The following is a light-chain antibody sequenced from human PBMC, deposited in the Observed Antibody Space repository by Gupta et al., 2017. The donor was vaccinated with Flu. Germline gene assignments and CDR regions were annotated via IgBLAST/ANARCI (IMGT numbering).Light chain of an antibody. CDR1: EPISTY. J-gene: IGKJ2*01. Sequence: DIRMTQPPSSLSADVGDRVTISCRASEPISTYLNWYQYTPGKAPKLLIYSASSLKSGVPSRFSGSGSASDFTLTITNVQPEDFSIYYCQQSWRSPYTFGQGTKLE. CDR2: SAS. V-gene: IGKV1-39*01. CDR3: QQSWRSPYT.